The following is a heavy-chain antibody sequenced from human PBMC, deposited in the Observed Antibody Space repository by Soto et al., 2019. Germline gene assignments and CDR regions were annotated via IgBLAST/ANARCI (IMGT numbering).Heavy chain of an antibody. CDR2: ISGGGDII. V-gene: IGHV3-11*01. CDR1: GFTFSDHY. CDR3: SRDPRLADY. Sequence: AQLVESGGGLVQPGGSLRLSCAASGFTFSDHYMTWIRQAPGKGPEWLSYISGGGDIISYADSVKGRFIISRDNAKRSLYLQMNSLTVEDTAVYYCSRDPRLADYWGQGTLVTVSS. D-gene: IGHD6-25*01. J-gene: IGHJ4*02.